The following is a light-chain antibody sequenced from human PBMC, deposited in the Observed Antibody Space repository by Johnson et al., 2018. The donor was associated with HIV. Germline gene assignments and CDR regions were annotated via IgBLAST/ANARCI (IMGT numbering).Light chain of an antibody. J-gene: IGLJ1*01. V-gene: IGLV1-51*01. CDR2: DNN. CDR3: ATWDSSLTTGGV. Sequence: QSVLTQPPSVSAAPGQKVTISCSGSSSNIGNNYVSWYQQLPGTAPKLLIYDNNKRPSGIPDRFSGSKSGTSATLGITGLQTGVEADYYCATWDSSLTTGGVFGSGTKVTVL. CDR1: SSNIGNNY.